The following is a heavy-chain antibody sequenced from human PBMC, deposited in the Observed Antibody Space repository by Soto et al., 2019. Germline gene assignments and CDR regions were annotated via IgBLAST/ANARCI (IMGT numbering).Heavy chain of an antibody. CDR3: ARDPYGDYVVFDY. CDR2: IWYDGSNK. V-gene: IGHV3-33*01. Sequence: QVQLVESGGGVVQPGRSLRLSCAASGFTFSSYGMHWVRQAPGKGLEWVAVIWYDGSNKYYADSVKGRFTISRDNSKNTLYLQMNSLRAEDTAVYYCARDPYGDYVVFDYWGQGTLVTVSS. D-gene: IGHD4-17*01. J-gene: IGHJ4*02. CDR1: GFTFSSYG.